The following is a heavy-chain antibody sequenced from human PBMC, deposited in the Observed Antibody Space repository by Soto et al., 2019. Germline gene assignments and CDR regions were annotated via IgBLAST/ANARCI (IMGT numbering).Heavy chain of an antibody. D-gene: IGHD3-16*01. CDR2: ISSSSSYI. V-gene: IGHV3-21*01. J-gene: IGHJ6*02. CDR1: GFTFSSYS. CDR3: ARSCESLGIVKAGDYYYYGMDV. Sequence: GGSLRLSCAASGFTFSSYSMNWVRQAPGKGLEWVSSISSSSSYIYYADSVKGRFTISRDNAKNSLYLQMNSLRAEDTAVYYCARSCESLGIVKAGDYYYYGMDVWGQGTKVTVSS.